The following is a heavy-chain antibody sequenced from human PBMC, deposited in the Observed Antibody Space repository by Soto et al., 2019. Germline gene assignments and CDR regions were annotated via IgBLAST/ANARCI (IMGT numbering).Heavy chain of an antibody. J-gene: IGHJ4*02. V-gene: IGHV3-33*01. CDR1: GFTFSTYG. CDR2: IWSDGSYK. D-gene: IGHD1-26*01. CDR3: ARDLDSGSYAY. Sequence: QVQLVESGGGVVQPGRSLRLSCAASGFTFSTYGMHWVRQAPGKGLEWVAVIWSDGSYKDYADSIEGRFTISRDNSKNTLYLQMNSVRADDTALFDGARDLDSGSYAYWGQGTLVTVSS.